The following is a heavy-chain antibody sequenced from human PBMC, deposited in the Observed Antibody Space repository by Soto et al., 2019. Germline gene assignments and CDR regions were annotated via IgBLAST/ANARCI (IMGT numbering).Heavy chain of an antibody. D-gene: IGHD2-2*01. CDR2: ISAYNGNT. CDR3: ARDPPFYCSSTSCYDGTYYYYYMDV. V-gene: IGHV1-18*01. CDR1: GYTFTSYG. J-gene: IGHJ6*03. Sequence: ASVKVSCKASGYTFTSYGISWVRQAPGQGLEWMGWISAYNGNTNYAQKLQGRVTMTTDTSTSTAYMELRSLRSDDTAVYYCARDPPFYCSSTSCYDGTYYYYYMDVWGKGTTVTVSS.